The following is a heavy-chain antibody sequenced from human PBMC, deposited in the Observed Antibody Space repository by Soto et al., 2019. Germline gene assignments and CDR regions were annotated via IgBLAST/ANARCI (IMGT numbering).Heavy chain of an antibody. CDR1: GYTFTSYA. Sequence: GASVKVSCKASGYTFTSYAMHWVRQAPGQRLEWMGGINAGNGNTKYSQKFQGRVTITRDTSASTAYMELSSLRSEDTAVYYCARLYCTQGVSQGWFDPWGQGTLVPVS. CDR2: INAGNGNT. CDR3: ARLYCTQGVSQGWFDP. J-gene: IGHJ5*02. D-gene: IGHD2-8*01. V-gene: IGHV1-3*01.